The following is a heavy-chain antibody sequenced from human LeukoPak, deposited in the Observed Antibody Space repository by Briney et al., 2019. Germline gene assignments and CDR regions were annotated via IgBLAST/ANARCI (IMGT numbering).Heavy chain of an antibody. V-gene: IGHV4-4*02. CDR3: ARKREDYGSGIHNWFDP. CDR1: GGSISSPNW. CDR2: IYHSGMT. Sequence: PSETLSLTCAVSGGSISSPNWWSWVRQPPGKGLEWIGEIYHSGMTNYKTSLKSRVTISVDTSKNQFSLKLSSVTAADTAMYYCARKREDYGSGIHNWFDPWGQGTLVTVSS. D-gene: IGHD3-10*01. J-gene: IGHJ5*02.